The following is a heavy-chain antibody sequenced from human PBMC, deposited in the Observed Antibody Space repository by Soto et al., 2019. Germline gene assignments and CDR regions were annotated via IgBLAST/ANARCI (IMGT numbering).Heavy chain of an antibody. D-gene: IGHD2-21*02. Sequence: QITLKESGPTLVKPTQTLTLTCTFSGFSLSTGGMGVGWIRQPPGKALEWLALIYWDGDRRYRPSLMSRLTIAKDTSKNPVVLTITNMDPVDPATYYCVHSRCGGDCLQSYSSHYYYGMDIWGQGTTVTVSS. J-gene: IGHJ6*02. CDR3: VHSRCGGDCLQSYSSHYYYGMDI. CDR1: GFSLSTGGMG. V-gene: IGHV2-5*02. CDR2: IYWDGDR.